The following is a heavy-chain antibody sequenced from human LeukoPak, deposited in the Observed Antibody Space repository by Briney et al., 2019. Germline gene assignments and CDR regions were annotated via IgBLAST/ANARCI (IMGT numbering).Heavy chain of an antibody. CDR3: ARDLKFFDIDY. CDR1: GGSISSSGYY. J-gene: IGHJ4*02. D-gene: IGHD3/OR15-3a*01. Sequence: SETLSLTCTVSGGSISSSGYYWGWVRQTPGKGLEWIGSVDYSGKTYYIPSLKSRITISLDMSKNQYSLKLSSVTAADTAVYCCARDLKFFDIDYWGQGILVTVSS. V-gene: IGHV4-39*07. CDR2: VDYSGKT.